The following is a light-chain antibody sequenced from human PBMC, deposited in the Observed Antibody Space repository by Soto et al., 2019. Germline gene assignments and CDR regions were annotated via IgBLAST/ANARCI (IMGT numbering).Light chain of an antibody. CDR3: QSYDNALSAWV. CDR2: AS. J-gene: IGLJ3*02. CDR1: SSNIGAGYS. V-gene: IGLV1-40*01. Sequence: QSVLTQSPSVSGAPGQRVTISCTGRSSNIGAGYSVHWYQQLPGTAPKLLIYASNRPSGVPDRFSGSKSGTSASLAITGLQPEDEADYYCQSYDNALSAWVFGGGTKVTVL.